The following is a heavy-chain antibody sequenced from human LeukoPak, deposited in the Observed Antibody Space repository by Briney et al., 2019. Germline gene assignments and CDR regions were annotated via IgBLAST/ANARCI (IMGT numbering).Heavy chain of an antibody. CDR2: ISYDGSNK. CDR1: GFTFSSYA. Sequence: GGSLRLSCAASGFTFSSYAMHWVRQAPGKGLEWVAVISYDGSNKYYADSVKGRFTISRDNSKNTLYLQMNSLRAEDTAVYYCARENGDFRTLGYMDVWGKGTTVTVSS. V-gene: IGHV3-30-3*01. CDR3: ARENGDFRTLGYMDV. D-gene: IGHD3-3*01. J-gene: IGHJ6*03.